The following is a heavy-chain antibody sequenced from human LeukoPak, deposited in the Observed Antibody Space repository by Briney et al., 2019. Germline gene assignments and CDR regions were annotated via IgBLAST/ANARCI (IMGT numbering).Heavy chain of an antibody. J-gene: IGHJ4*02. CDR1: GFTFGSYG. V-gene: IGHV3-33*01. D-gene: IGHD6-19*01. CDR2: IWYDGNNK. CDR3: ARDRGNGAVAGTGFDY. Sequence: GGSLRLSCAASGFTFGSYGMHWVRQAPGKGLEWVALIWYDGNNKECADSVKGRFTISRDNSKHTLFLQMNSLRAEDTAVYYCARDRGNGAVAGTGFDYWGQGTLVTVFS.